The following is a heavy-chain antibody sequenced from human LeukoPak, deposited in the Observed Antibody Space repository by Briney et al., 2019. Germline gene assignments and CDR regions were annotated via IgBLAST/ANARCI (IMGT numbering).Heavy chain of an antibody. D-gene: IGHD3-10*01. CDR3: AKDQVRGFGEFDY. J-gene: IGHJ4*02. V-gene: IGHV3-23*01. CDR2: ITGSGGDT. Sequence: PGGSLRLSCAASGFTFSSYAMSWVRQAPGKGLEWVSAITGSGGDTFHADSVEGRLTISRDNSKNTLYLQMNSLRAEDTAVYYCAKDQVRGFGEFDYWGQGTLVTVSS. CDR1: GFTFSSYA.